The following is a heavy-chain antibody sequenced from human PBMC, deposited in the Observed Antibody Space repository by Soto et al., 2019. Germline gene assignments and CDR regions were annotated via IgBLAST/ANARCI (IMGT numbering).Heavy chain of an antibody. CDR1: GFTFSSYA. Sequence: PGGSLRLSCAASGFTFSSYAMSWVRQAPGKGLEWVSAISGSGGSTYYADSVKGRFTISRDNSKNTLYLQMNSLRAEDTAVYYCAKGAITFGGVIVGFDYWGQGTLVTVSS. CDR3: AKGAITFGGVIVGFDY. D-gene: IGHD3-16*02. CDR2: ISGSGGST. J-gene: IGHJ4*02. V-gene: IGHV3-23*01.